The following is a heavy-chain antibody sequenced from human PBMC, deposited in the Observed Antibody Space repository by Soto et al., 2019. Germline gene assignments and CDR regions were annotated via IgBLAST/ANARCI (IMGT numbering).Heavy chain of an antibody. CDR2: IYYSGST. J-gene: IGHJ4*02. CDR3: ARRSTSPSSAIFSFDD. D-gene: IGHD2-2*01. V-gene: IGHV4-59*08. CDR1: GGSISSYY. Sequence: SETLSLTCTVSGGSISSYYWSWIRQPPGKGLEWIGYIYYSGSTNYNPSLKSRVTISVDTSKNQFSLKLSSVTAADTAVYYCARRSTSPSSAIFSFDDWGQGTLVTVSS.